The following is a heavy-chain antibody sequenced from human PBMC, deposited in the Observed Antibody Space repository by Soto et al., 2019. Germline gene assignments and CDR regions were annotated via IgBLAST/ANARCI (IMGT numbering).Heavy chain of an antibody. Sequence: SETLSLTCTVSGGSISSGGYYWSWIRQHPGKGLEWIGYIYYSGSTYYNPSLKSRVTISVDTSKNQFSLKLSSVTAADTAVYYCARADSYYGSGSYENYYYYGMDVWGQGTTVTVSS. D-gene: IGHD3-10*01. CDR1: GGSISSGGYY. CDR3: ARADSYYGSGSYENYYYYGMDV. CDR2: IYYSGST. J-gene: IGHJ6*02. V-gene: IGHV4-31*03.